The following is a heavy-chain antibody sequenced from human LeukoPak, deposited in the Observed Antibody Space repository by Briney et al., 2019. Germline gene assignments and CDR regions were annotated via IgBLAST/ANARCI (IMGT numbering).Heavy chain of an antibody. CDR3: ARRGVVIRVILVGFHKEAFYFDS. J-gene: IGHJ4*02. CDR2: ISDSGGST. Sequence: GGSLRLSCAVSGITLSNYGMSWVRQAPGKGLEWVAGISDSGGSTNYADSVKGRFTISRDNPKTTLYLQMNSLRAEDTAVYFCARRGVVIRVILVGFHKEAFYFDSWGQGALVTVSS. D-gene: IGHD3-22*01. V-gene: IGHV3-23*01. CDR1: GITLSNYG.